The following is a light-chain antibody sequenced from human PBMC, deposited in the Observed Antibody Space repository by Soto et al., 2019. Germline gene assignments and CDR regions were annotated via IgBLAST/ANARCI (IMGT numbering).Light chain of an antibody. Sequence: QSVLTQPPSVSGAPGQRVPISCTGSSSNIGAGYDVHWYQQLPGTAPKLLIYGNSNRPSGVPDRFSGSKSGTSASLAITGLQAEDEADYYCQSYDSSLSAPVFGTGTKLTVL. CDR1: SSNIGAGYD. CDR2: GNS. CDR3: QSYDSSLSAPV. J-gene: IGLJ1*01. V-gene: IGLV1-40*01.